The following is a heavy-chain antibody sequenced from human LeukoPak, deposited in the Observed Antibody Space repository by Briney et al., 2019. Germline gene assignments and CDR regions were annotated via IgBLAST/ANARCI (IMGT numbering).Heavy chain of an antibody. V-gene: IGHV6-1*01. Sequence: SQTLSLTCAISGDSVSSNSAAWNWIRQSPSRGLEWLGRTYYRSKWYNDYAVSVKSRITINPDTSRKQFSVQLNSVTPEDTAVYYCARDPFVGSDWFDSWGQGTLVTVSS. J-gene: IGHJ5*01. CDR3: ARDPFVGSDWFDS. CDR2: TYYRSKWYN. D-gene: IGHD3-10*01. CDR1: GDSVSSNSAA.